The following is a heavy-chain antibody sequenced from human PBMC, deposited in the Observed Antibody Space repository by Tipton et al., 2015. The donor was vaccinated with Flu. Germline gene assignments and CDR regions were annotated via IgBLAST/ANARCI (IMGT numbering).Heavy chain of an antibody. D-gene: IGHD3-16*02. V-gene: IGHV4-39*07. J-gene: IGHJ3*02. CDR3: VRDFGIWGSYHHALDI. Sequence: TLSLTCTVSGGSISSSSYYWGWIRQPPGKGLEWIGSMYYSGSTDYNPSLKSRVTISVDTSKNQFSLRLSSVTAADTAMYYCVRDFGIWGSYHHALDIWGQGTMVTVSS. CDR2: MYYSGST. CDR1: GGSISSSSYY.